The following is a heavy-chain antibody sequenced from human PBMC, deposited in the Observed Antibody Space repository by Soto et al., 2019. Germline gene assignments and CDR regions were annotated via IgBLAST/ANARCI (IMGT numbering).Heavy chain of an antibody. CDR2: IYHSGST. CDR1: GGSISSGGYS. Sequence: QLQLQESGSGLVKPSQTLSLTCAVSGGSISSGGYSWSWIRQPPVKGLEWIGYIYHSGSTYYNSSIKSRVTISVDRSKNQFSLKLSSVTAADTAVYYCARAGGVGAVAVDYWGQGTLVTVSS. D-gene: IGHD6-19*01. CDR3: ARAGGVGAVAVDY. J-gene: IGHJ4*02. V-gene: IGHV4-30-2*01.